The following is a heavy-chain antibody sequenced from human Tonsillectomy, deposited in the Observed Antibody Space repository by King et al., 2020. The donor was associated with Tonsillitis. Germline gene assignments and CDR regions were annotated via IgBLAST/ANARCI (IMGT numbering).Heavy chain of an antibody. CDR1: GFTFSSYA. V-gene: IGHV3-23*03. Sequence: VQLVESGGGLVQPGGSLRLSCAASGFTFSSYAMSWVRQAPGKGLEWVSVIYSGGSSTYYADSVKGRFTISRDNSKNTLYLQMNSLRAEDTAVYYCAKDSPLYDILTGYYHPNPFDSWGQGTLVTVSS. J-gene: IGHJ4*02. CDR3: AKDSPLYDILTGYYHPNPFDS. CDR2: IYSGGSST. D-gene: IGHD3-9*01.